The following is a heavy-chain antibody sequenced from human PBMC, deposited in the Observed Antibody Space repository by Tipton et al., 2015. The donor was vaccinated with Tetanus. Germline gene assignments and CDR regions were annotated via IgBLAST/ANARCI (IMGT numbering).Heavy chain of an antibody. CDR3: ARERIEAFYYHGLDV. D-gene: IGHD2-21*01. V-gene: IGHV4-59*01. CDR2: IYQNGDA. CDR1: GGSISSFY. Sequence: TLSLTCTVSGGSISSFYWYWIRQPPGKGLEWIAYIYQNGDANHNPSLQSRVTISVDTSKNQFSLQLAFVTAADTAIYYCARERIEAFYYHGLDVWGPGTTVTVSS. J-gene: IGHJ6*02.